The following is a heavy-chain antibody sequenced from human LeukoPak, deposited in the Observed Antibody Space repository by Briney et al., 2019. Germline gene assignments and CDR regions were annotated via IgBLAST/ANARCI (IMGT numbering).Heavy chain of an antibody. CDR3: LRDWDTGNGY. CDR2: ILHIFGTA. V-gene: IGHV1-69*05. Sequence: SVQVTCKASGGTFSCYAISWVRQAPGKELEWMGGILHIFGTANYAQKFQGSVTITTDESTSTTYMELSNLRSGHKAAYYWLRDWDTGNGYWVQGTLVTVSS. CDR1: GGTFSCYA. J-gene: IGHJ4*02. D-gene: IGHD5-18*01.